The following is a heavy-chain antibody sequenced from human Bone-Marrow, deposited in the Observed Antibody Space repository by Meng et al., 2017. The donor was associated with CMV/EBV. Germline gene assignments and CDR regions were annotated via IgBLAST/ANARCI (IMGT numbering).Heavy chain of an antibody. CDR3: ARSSPIGTAVDY. V-gene: IGHV3-30*02. J-gene: IGHJ4*02. Sequence: GGSLRLSCATSGFTFSSYDMNWVRQAPGKGLEWVTFIRFDGSNKYTDSVKGRFTISRDNAKNTLFLQMNSLRAEDTAVYYCARSSPIGTAVDYWGQGTLVTVSS. CDR1: GFTFSSYD. CDR2: IRFDGSNK. D-gene: IGHD6-25*01.